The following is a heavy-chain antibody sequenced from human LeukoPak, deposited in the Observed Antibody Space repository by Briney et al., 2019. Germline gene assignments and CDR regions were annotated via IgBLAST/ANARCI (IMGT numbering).Heavy chain of an antibody. Sequence: ASVKVSCKASGYTFTSYYMHWVRQAPGQGLEWMGWINPNSGGTNYAQKFQGRVTMARDTSISTAYMELSRLRSDDTAVYYCARDYYGSGSYVVFDYWGQGTLVTVSS. J-gene: IGHJ4*02. V-gene: IGHV1-2*02. D-gene: IGHD3-10*01. CDR3: ARDYYGSGSYVVFDY. CDR2: INPNSGGT. CDR1: GYTFTSYY.